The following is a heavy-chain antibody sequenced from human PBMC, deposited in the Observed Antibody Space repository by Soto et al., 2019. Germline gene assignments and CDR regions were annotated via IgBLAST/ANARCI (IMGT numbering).Heavy chain of an antibody. CDR3: ARAPYYYDSRGYWAY. D-gene: IGHD3-22*01. J-gene: IGHJ4*02. CDR2: ISSSSSYI. CDR1: GFTFSSYS. V-gene: IGHV3-21*01. Sequence: GGSLRLSCAASGFTFSSYSMDWVRQAPGKGLEWVSSISSSSSYIYYADSVKGRFTISRDNAKNSLYLQMNSLRAEDTAVYYCARAPYYYDSRGYWAYWGQGTLVTVSS.